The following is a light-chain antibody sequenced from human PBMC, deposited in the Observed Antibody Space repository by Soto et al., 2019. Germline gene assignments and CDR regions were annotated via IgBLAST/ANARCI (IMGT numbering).Light chain of an antibody. Sequence: AIQLTQSPSSLSASVGDRVTIACRASQDIRYDLGWYQQKPGKAPKLLIYAASSLQIEVPSRFSGSGSGTDFTLTISSLQPEDFATYYCLQDYTYPWAFGQGTKVELK. CDR1: QDIRYD. CDR3: LQDYTYPWA. J-gene: IGKJ1*01. V-gene: IGKV1-6*01. CDR2: AAS.